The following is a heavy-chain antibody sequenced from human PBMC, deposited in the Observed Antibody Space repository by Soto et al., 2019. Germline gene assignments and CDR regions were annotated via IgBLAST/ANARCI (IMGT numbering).Heavy chain of an antibody. V-gene: IGHV1-2*04. J-gene: IGHJ4*02. D-gene: IGHD3-22*01. CDR2: INPNSGGT. Sequence: QVQLVQSGAEVKKPGASVKVSCKASGYTFTGYYMHWVRQAPGQGLEWMGWINPNSGGTNYAQKFQGWVTMTRDTSISTAYMELGRLRSDDTAVYYCARDDGPYYYDSSGYEFDYWGQGTLVTVSS. CDR3: ARDDGPYYYDSSGYEFDY. CDR1: GYTFTGYY.